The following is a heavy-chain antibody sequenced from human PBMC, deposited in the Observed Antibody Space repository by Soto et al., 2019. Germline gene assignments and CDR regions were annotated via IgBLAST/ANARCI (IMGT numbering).Heavy chain of an antibody. D-gene: IGHD5-18*01. CDR1: GYTFSNYG. CDR2: ISGYNGNT. V-gene: IGHV1-18*01. J-gene: IGHJ6*02. CDR3: ARDPGYGFGYSYAFAMDV. Sequence: QVQLVQSGAEVKKPGASVKVSCKASGYTFSNYGISWVRQGPGQGLEWMGWISGYNGNTHYEEKVQDRIKMTTDTSTSTKYLELRSLSSDDTAVYFCARDPGYGFGYSYAFAMDVWGQGTTVTVSS.